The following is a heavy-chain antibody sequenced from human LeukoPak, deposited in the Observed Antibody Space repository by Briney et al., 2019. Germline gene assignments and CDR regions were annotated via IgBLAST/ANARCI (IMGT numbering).Heavy chain of an antibody. Sequence: GGSLRLSCAASGFTFSSYGMSWVRQAPGKGLEWVSAIGGRDGSTYYADSVKGRFTISRDNFKNTLYVQMNSLRAEDMAVYYCAKGHYYGSGSLDYWGQGTLVTVSS. V-gene: IGHV3-23*01. CDR1: GFTFSSYG. D-gene: IGHD3-10*01. CDR3: AKGHYYGSGSLDY. CDR2: IGGRDGST. J-gene: IGHJ4*02.